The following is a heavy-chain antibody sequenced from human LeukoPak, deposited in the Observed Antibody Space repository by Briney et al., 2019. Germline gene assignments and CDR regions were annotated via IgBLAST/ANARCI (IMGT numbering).Heavy chain of an antibody. Sequence: ASVKVSCEAPGGTFSSYAISWVRQAPGQGLEWMGGIIPIFGTANYAQKFQGRVTITADESTSTAYMELSSLRSEDTAVYYCVSVPQTGARDWFDPWGQGTLVTVSS. D-gene: IGHD3-10*01. CDR1: GGTFSSYA. J-gene: IGHJ5*02. CDR2: IIPIFGTA. V-gene: IGHV1-69*13. CDR3: VSVPQTGARDWFDP.